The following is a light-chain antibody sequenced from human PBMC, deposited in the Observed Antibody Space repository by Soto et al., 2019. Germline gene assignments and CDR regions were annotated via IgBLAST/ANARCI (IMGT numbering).Light chain of an antibody. CDR1: SGHSSYA. J-gene: IGLJ2*01. V-gene: IGLV4-69*01. Sequence: QSVLTQSPSASASLGASVKLTCTLSSGHSSYAIAWHQQQPEKGPRYLMKLNSDGSHSKGDGIPDRFSVSSSGAERYLTISSPHSEDEADYYCQTWGTGIGVFGGGTKLTVL. CDR2: LNSDGSH. CDR3: QTWGTGIGV.